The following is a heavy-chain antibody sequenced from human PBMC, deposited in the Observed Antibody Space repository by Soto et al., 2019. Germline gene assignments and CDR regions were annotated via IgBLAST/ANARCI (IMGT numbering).Heavy chain of an antibody. D-gene: IGHD1-26*01. CDR2: INHSGST. V-gene: IGHV4-34*01. J-gene: IGHJ4*02. CDR1: GAYFSNYY. CDR3: TGDGGTYYNTMDF. Sequence: PSDTVSLNCTVSGAYFSNYYWGWIRQSPGKGLEWIGEINHSGSTNYNPSLKSRDTIFLETSKHQFYLTLPSLTAAYTAVYYGTGDGGTYYNTMDFWGQGTLVTVSS.